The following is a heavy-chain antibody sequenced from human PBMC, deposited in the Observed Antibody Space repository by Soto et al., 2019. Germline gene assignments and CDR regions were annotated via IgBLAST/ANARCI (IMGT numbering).Heavy chain of an antibody. V-gene: IGHV3-7*01. J-gene: IGHJ4*02. CDR3: SRSLDS. CDR2: INQDGSEK. Sequence: PGGSLRLSCAASGFTFSTYGMDWVRQTPGKGLEWVANINQDGSEKNYVDSVKGRFTISRDNAQNTLYLQMNSLTAEDSALYYCSRSLDSWGQGTLVTVSS. CDR1: GFTFSTYG.